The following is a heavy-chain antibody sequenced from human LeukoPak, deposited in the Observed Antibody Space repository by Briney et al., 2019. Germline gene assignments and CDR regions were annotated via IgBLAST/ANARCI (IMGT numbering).Heavy chain of an antibody. CDR3: ATPGLLGYCSSAICAPPGY. CDR2: ISGSSTHT. CDR1: GFTFSDYY. Sequence: GGSLRLSCAASGFTFSDYYMSWIRQAPGKGLEWVSYISGSSTHTNYADSVKGRFTISRDNAKKSLYLQMNSLRAEDTAVYYCATPGLLGYCSSAICAPPGYWGQGPLVTVSS. J-gene: IGHJ4*02. D-gene: IGHD2-2*01. V-gene: IGHV3-11*03.